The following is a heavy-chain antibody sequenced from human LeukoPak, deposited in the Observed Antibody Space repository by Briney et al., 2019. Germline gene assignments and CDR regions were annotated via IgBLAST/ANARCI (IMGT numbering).Heavy chain of an antibody. CDR2: IYYSGST. Sequence: SETLSLTCTVSGGSISSSSYYWGWIRQPPGKGLEWIGSIYYSGSTYYNPSLKSRVTISVDTSKNQLSLKLSSVTAADTAVYYCAREVKVVVAATFDYWGQGTLVTVSS. J-gene: IGHJ4*02. CDR1: GGSISSSSYY. V-gene: IGHV4-39*07. CDR3: AREVKVVVAATFDY. D-gene: IGHD2-15*01.